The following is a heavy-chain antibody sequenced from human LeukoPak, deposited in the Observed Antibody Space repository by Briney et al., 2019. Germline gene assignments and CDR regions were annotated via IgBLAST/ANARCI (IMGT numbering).Heavy chain of an antibody. CDR1: GFTFSSYA. V-gene: IGHV3-30*04. J-gene: IGHJ4*02. D-gene: IGHD2-15*01. Sequence: TGGSLRLSCAASGFTFSSYAMHWVRQAPGKGLEWVALISYDESKIHYADSVKGRFTISRDNAKNTLYLQTNSLRAEDTAVYYCARDPFYSYYFDYWGQGTLVTVSS. CDR3: ARDPFYSYYFDY. CDR2: ISYDESKI.